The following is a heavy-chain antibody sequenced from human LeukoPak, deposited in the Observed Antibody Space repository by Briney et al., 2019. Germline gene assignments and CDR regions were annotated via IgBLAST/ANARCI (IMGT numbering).Heavy chain of an antibody. V-gene: IGHV4-61*02. CDR2: IYTSGGT. CDR3: AGRGSSSGTFDI. CDR1: GGSITNLDYY. J-gene: IGHJ3*02. Sequence: PSETLSLTCTVSGGSITNLDYYWTWIRQPAGKRLEWIGRIYTSGGTNYNPSLKSRVTMSVDKSKNQISLNLASLTAADTALYYCAGRGSSSGTFDIWGPGTFVTVSS. D-gene: IGHD2-2*01.